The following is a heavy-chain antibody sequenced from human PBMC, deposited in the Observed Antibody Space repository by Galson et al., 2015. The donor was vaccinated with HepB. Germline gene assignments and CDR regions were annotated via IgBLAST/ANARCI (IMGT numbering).Heavy chain of an antibody. D-gene: IGHD3-10*01. CDR1: GFTFSSYA. J-gene: IGHJ5*02. Sequence: SLRLSCAASGFTFSSYAMHWVRQAPGKGLEWVAVISYDGSNKYYADSVKGRFTISRDNSKNTLYLQMNSLKTEDTAVYYCTTYWGGVRGALDPWGQGTLVTVSS. V-gene: IGHV3-30*04. CDR3: TTYWGGVRGALDP. CDR2: ISYDGSNK.